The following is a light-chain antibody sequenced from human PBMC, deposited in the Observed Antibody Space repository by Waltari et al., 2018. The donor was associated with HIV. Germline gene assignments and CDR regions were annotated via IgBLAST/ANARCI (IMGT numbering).Light chain of an antibody. J-gene: IGLJ3*02. Sequence: QSALTQPRSVSGSPGQSVTISCTGTSSDVGGYDSVSWYLQHPGKVPNLLIYEVIMRRAGVPVLFFGSKSGNSSSLTIFVLKTEVDVDYFCCSYAGAYTYVLFGGGTKLTVL. CDR1: SSDVGGYDS. CDR2: EVI. V-gene: IGLV2-11*01. CDR3: CSYAGAYTYVL.